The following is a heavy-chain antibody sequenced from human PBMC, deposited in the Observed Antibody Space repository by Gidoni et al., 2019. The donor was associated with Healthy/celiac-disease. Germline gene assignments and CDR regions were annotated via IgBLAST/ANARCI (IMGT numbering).Heavy chain of an antibody. J-gene: IGHJ4*02. CDR3: AKGDDIVVVVAAIDY. CDR1: GFPFSSYG. Sequence: QVQLVESGGGVVQPGRSLRLSCAASGFPFSSYGMHWVRQAPGKGLEWVAVISYDGSNKYCADSVKGRFTISRDNSKNTLYLQMNSLRAEDTAVYYCAKGDDIVVVVAAIDYWGQGTLVTVSS. V-gene: IGHV3-30*18. CDR2: ISYDGSNK. D-gene: IGHD2-15*01.